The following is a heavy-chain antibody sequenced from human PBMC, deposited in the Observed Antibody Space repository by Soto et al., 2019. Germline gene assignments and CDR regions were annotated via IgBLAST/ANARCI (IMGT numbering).Heavy chain of an antibody. CDR2: IYYSGST. CDR3: ARNQYSSGWARVMEV. J-gene: IGHJ6*02. CDR1: GGPISSTGYD. V-gene: IGHV4-39*01. Sequence: PSESLSITCVFSGGPISSTGYDWGWIRQPPGKGLEWIGSIYYSGSTYYNSSLKSRVTISVDTSKNQFSLKLSSVTAADTAVYYCARNQYSSGWARVMEVWGQGTTVTGSS. D-gene: IGHD6-19*01.